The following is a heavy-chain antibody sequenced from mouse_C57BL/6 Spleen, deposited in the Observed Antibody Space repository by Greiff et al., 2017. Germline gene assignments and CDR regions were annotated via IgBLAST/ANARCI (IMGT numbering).Heavy chain of an antibody. J-gene: IGHJ3*01. CDR3: ARGIYDGYSAWFAY. V-gene: IGHV5-9*01. CDR1: GFTFSSYT. CDR2: ISGGGGNT. D-gene: IGHD2-3*01. Sequence: EVMLVESGGGLVKPGGSLKLSCAASGFTFSSYTMSWVRQTPEKRLEWVATISGGGGNTYYPDSVKGRFTISRDNAKNTLYLQMSSLRSEDTALYYCARGIYDGYSAWFAYWGQGTLVTVSA.